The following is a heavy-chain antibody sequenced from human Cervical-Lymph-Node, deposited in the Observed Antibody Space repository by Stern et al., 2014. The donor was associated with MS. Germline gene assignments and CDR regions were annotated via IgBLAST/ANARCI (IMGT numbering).Heavy chain of an antibody. J-gene: IGHJ4*02. D-gene: IGHD4-17*01. V-gene: IGHV5-51*01. CDR3: ARHYGYYFDF. CDR2: LYPDDSDT. Sequence: EVQLVQSGVEVKKPGESLKISCKVSENIFSNFWIGWVRQMPGKGLEDVGILYPDDSDTKYSPSFEGQVTISADKSINTAYLHWSSLKASDTAIYYCARHYGYYFDFWGQGTLVTVSS. CDR1: ENIFSNFW.